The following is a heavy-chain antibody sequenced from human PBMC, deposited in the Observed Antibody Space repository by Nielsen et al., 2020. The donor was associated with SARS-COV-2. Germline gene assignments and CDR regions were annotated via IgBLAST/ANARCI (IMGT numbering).Heavy chain of an antibody. CDR3: ARGVVVPAASMDV. Sequence: SETLSLTCTVSGGSISSGGYYWSWIRQHPGKGLEWIGEINHSGSTNYNPSLKSRVTISVDTSKNQFSLKLSSVTAADTAVYYCARGVVVPAASMDVWGKGTTVTVS. V-gene: IGHV4-39*07. CDR1: GGSISSGGYY. D-gene: IGHD2-2*01. J-gene: IGHJ6*03. CDR2: INHSGST.